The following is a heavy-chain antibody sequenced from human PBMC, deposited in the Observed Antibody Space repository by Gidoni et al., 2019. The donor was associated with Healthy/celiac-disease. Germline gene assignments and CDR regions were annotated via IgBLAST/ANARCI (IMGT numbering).Heavy chain of an antibody. CDR3: ARGPWGLILSSGGMDV. CDR2: MNPNSGNT. CDR1: GYTFTSYD. Sequence: QVQLVQSGAEVKKPGASVKVSCKASGYTFTSYDINWVRHATGQGLEWMGWMNPNSGNTGYAQKFQGRVTMTRNTSISTAYMERGSLRSEDTAVYYCARGPWGLILSSGGMDVWGQGTTVTVSS. V-gene: IGHV1-8*01. D-gene: IGHD3-9*01. J-gene: IGHJ6*02.